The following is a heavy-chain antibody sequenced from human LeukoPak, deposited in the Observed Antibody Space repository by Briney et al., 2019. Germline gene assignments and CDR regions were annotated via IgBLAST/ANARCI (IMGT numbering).Heavy chain of an antibody. Sequence: GASVKVSCKVSGYTLTELSMHWVRQAPGKGLEWMGGFDPEDGETIYAQKFQGRVTMTEDTFTDTAYMELSSLRSEDTAVYYCATYYDSSGYYRFDYWGQGTLVTVSS. J-gene: IGHJ4*02. CDR2: FDPEDGET. CDR1: GYTLTELS. D-gene: IGHD3-22*01. CDR3: ATYYDSSGYYRFDY. V-gene: IGHV1-24*01.